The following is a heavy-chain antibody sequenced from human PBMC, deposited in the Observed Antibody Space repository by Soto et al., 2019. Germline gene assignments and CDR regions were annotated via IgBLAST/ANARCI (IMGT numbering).Heavy chain of an antibody. V-gene: IGHV3-7*01. CDR3: ASNHLGTTPYGMDV. CDR2: IKTDGSKK. CDR1: GFNFGNYW. D-gene: IGHD1-7*01. Sequence: GGSLRLSCAASGFNFGNYWMSWVRQAPGRGLEWVANIKTDGSKKYYVEAAKGRFTISRDNANNSLYLQMNSLRGEDTAVYYCASNHLGTTPYGMDVWGQGTTVTVSS. J-gene: IGHJ6*02.